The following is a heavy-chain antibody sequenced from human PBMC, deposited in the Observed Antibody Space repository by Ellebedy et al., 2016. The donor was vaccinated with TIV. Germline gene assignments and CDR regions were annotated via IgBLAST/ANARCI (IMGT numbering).Heavy chain of an antibody. CDR3: ARSVYAVTGTDY. J-gene: IGHJ4*02. Sequence: SGPTLVXPTQTLTLTCTFSGFSLSTSGVGVGWIRQPPGKALEWLALIYWDDDKRYSPSLKNRLTITKDTSKNQVVLTMTNMDPVDTATYYCARSVYAVTGTDYWGQGTLVTVSS. D-gene: IGHD6-19*01. CDR2: IYWDDDK. V-gene: IGHV2-5*02. CDR1: GFSLSTSGVG.